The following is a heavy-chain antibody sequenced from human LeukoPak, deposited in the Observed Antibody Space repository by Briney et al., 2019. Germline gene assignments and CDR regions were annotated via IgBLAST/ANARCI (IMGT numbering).Heavy chain of an antibody. D-gene: IGHD6-19*01. J-gene: IGHJ4*02. Sequence: SVKVSCKASGGTFSSYAISWVRQAPGQGLEWMGGIIPIFGTANYAQKFQGRVTITTDESTSTVYMELSSLRSEDTAVYYCARGGGWSRFLDYWGQGTLVTVSS. CDR2: IIPIFGTA. CDR3: ARGGGWSRFLDY. CDR1: GGTFSSYA. V-gene: IGHV1-69*05.